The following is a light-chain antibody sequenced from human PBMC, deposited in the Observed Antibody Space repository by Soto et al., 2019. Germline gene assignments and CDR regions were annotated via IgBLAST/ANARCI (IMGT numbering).Light chain of an antibody. J-gene: IGKJ4*01. CDR1: QSVSSY. V-gene: IGKV3-11*01. Sequence: EIVLTQSPATLSLSPGERVTLSCRASQSVSSYLAWYQQKPGQAPRLLIYDASNRATGIPARFSGSGSGTDFTLTISSLEPEDFAVYYCQQRSNWPPRGATFGGGTKVEIK. CDR2: DAS. CDR3: QQRSNWPPRGAT.